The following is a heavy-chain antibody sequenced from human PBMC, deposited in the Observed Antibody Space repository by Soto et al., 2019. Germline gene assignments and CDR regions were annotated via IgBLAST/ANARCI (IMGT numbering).Heavy chain of an antibody. Sequence: SETLSLTCTVSGGSISSGGYYWSWIRQHPGKGLEWIGYIYYSGSTYYNPSLKSRVTISVDTSKNQFSLKLSSVTAADTAVYYCARAGPYDILTGYYNGMDVWGQGATVTVSS. CDR3: ARAGPYDILTGYYNGMDV. V-gene: IGHV4-31*03. J-gene: IGHJ6*02. D-gene: IGHD3-9*01. CDR1: GGSISSGGYY. CDR2: IYYSGST.